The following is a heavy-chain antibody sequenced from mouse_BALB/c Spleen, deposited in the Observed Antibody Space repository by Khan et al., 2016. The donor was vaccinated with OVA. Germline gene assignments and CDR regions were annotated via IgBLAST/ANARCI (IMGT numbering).Heavy chain of an antibody. V-gene: IGHV1S137*01. CDR3: ARGGELAY. D-gene: IGHD1-1*02. CDR2: ISPYYGDV. J-gene: IGHJ3*01. CDR1: GYTFTDYA. Sequence: QVRLQQSGAELVRPGVSVKISCKGSGYTFTDYAMHWVKQSHAQSLEWIGGISPYYGDVDYSQKFKGKATLTVDRSSSTAYMELARLTSEDSAIYYCARGGELAYWGQGTLVTVSA.